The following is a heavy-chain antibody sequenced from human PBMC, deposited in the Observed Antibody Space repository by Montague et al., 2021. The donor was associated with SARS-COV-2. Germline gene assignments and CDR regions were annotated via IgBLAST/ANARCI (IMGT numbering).Heavy chain of an antibody. CDR3: ARVHFVSSGWYPDAFDI. D-gene: IGHD6-19*01. CDR2: IYYSGXT. V-gene: IGHV4-31*03. CDR1: GGSINSGGYY. Sequence: TLSLTCTVSGGSINSGGYYWSWIRQHPGKGLEWIGYIYYSGXTXYXXXXKXRLTISVDTSKNQFSLKLSSVTAADTAVYYCARVHFVSSGWYPDAFDIWGQGTMVTFSS. J-gene: IGHJ3*02.